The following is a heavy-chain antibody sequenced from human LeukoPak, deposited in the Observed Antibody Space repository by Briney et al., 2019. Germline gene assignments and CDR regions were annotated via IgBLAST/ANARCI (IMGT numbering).Heavy chain of an antibody. D-gene: IGHD5-18*01. CDR3: ARDRLDTAMVTPFDY. V-gene: IGHV4-4*07. CDR2: SYTSGST. Sequence: SETLSLTCTGSGGSISSYYWSWIRQPAGKGLEWIGRSYTSGSTIYTPSLNSRVTMSVDTSKNQFSLKLSSVTAADTAVYYCARDRLDTAMVTPFDYWGQGTLVTVSS. J-gene: IGHJ4*02. CDR1: GGSISSYY.